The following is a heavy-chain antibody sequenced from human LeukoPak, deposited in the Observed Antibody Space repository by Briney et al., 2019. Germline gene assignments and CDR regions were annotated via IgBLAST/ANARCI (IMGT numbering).Heavy chain of an antibody. D-gene: IGHD3-10*01. CDR2: IRYDGSNK. Sequence: PGGSLRLSCAASGFTLSSYGMHCVRQAPGKGLEWVAFIRYDGSNKYYADSVTGRFTISRDNSKNTLYLQMNSLRAEDTAVYYCAKDLYYGSGSYNAFDIWGQGTMVTVSS. CDR3: AKDLYYGSGSYNAFDI. V-gene: IGHV3-30*02. CDR1: GFTLSSYG. J-gene: IGHJ3*02.